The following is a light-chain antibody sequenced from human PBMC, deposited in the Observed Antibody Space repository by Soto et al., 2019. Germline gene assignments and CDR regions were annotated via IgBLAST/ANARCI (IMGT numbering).Light chain of an antibody. Sequence: QSVLTQPPSASGTPGQRVTISCSGSSSNIGSNTVNWYQQLPGTAPKLLIYSNNQRPSGVPDRFSGSNSGTSASLAISELRSEDEADYYCAAWDDSLSGYVFGTGTKVTVL. CDR1: SSNIGSNT. J-gene: IGLJ1*01. CDR3: AAWDDSLSGYV. CDR2: SNN. V-gene: IGLV1-44*01.